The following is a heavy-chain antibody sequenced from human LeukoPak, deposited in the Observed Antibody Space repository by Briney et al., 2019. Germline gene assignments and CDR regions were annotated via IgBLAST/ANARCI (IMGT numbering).Heavy chain of an antibody. CDR2: ISAYNGNT. D-gene: IGHD1-26*01. CDR3: ASRGSYYSNYYYYYYMDV. CDR1: GYTFSSHG. J-gene: IGHJ6*03. V-gene: IGHV1-18*01. Sequence: ASVKVSCKVSGYTFSSHGFNWVRQAPGQGLEWMGWISAYNGNTNYAQKLQGRVTMTTDTSTSTAYMELRSLRSDDTAVYYCASRGSYYSNYYYYYYMDVWGKGTTVTVSS.